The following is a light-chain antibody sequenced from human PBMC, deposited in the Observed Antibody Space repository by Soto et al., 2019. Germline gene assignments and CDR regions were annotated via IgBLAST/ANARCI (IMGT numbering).Light chain of an antibody. V-gene: IGLV2-14*01. Sequence: QSALTQPASVSGSPGQSITISCTGTSSDVGGYNYVSWYQQHPGKAPKLMIYEVSKRPSGVSNRVSGSKSGNTASLTISGLQAEDEADYYCTSYTSNSTWVFGGGTKLTVL. CDR1: SSDVGGYNY. CDR3: TSYTSNSTWV. J-gene: IGLJ3*02. CDR2: EVS.